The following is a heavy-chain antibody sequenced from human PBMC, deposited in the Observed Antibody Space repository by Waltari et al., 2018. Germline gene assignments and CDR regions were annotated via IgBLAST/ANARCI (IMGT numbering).Heavy chain of an antibody. Sequence: QVQLVQSGAEVKKPGSSVKVSCKASGGTFSSYAISWVRQAPGQGLEWMGRIIPILGTAKYAEKVQLRVTITADKSTSTAYRDLSSLRSEDTAVYYCASPNFGLVIEFSWAPQFDYWGQGTLVTVSS. CDR3: ASPNFGLVIEFSWAPQFDY. CDR1: GGTFSSYA. J-gene: IGHJ4*02. CDR2: IIPILGTA. D-gene: IGHD3-3*01. V-gene: IGHV1-69*08.